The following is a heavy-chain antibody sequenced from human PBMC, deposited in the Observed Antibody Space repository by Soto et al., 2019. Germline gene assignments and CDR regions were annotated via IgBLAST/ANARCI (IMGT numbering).Heavy chain of an antibody. D-gene: IGHD1-26*01. Sequence: GGSLRLSCASSGFTFSTYTMNWVRQAPGKGLEWVSSINGRGNYIYYAESVKGRSTISRDNAKNSLYLQMDRLRAEDTALYYCVREDGKVGTNSAFDYWGLGALVTVSS. CDR2: INGRGNYI. CDR1: GFTFSTYT. J-gene: IGHJ4*02. CDR3: VREDGKVGTNSAFDY. V-gene: IGHV3-21*01.